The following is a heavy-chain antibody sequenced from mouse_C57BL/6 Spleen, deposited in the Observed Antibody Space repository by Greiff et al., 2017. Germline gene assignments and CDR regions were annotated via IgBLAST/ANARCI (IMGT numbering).Heavy chain of an antibody. J-gene: IGHJ2*01. Sequence: EVKLQESGAELVRPGASVKLSCTASGFNIKDDYMHWVKQRPEQGLEWIGWIDPENGDTEYASKFQGKATITADTSSNTAYLQLSSLTSEATAVYSCTTGYDGPPYYFDYWGQGTTLTVSS. CDR1: GFNIKDDY. CDR3: TTGYDGPPYYFDY. V-gene: IGHV14-4*01. CDR2: IDPENGDT. D-gene: IGHD2-3*01.